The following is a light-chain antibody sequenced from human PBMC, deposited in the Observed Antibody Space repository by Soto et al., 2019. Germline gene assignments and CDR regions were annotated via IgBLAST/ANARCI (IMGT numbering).Light chain of an antibody. J-gene: IGKJ2*01. CDR1: ERINSY. CDR3: QQSYTMPYT. Sequence: DIQLTQSPSSLSASVGDRVTITCRASERINSYLNWYKQKPGKAPKLMIYLASSLQTGVPSRFGCSRSGTDITRTISSLQPEGFETYYCQQSYTMPYTVGQGTKLEI. V-gene: IGKV1-39*01. CDR2: LAS.